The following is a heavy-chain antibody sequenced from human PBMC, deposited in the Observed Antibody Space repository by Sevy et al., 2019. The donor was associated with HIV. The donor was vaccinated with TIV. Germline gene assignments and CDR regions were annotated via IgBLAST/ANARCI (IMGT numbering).Heavy chain of an antibody. V-gene: IGHV3-7*03. D-gene: IGHD6-6*01. Sequence: GGSLRLSCAASGFTFSTYAMSWVRQAPGKGLEWVANTKQDGGEKYYADSVKGRFTISRDNAKNSLYLQMNSLRAEDTAIYYCARVGQLSFWYWGQGTLVTVSS. J-gene: IGHJ4*02. CDR3: ARVGQLSFWY. CDR2: TKQDGGEK. CDR1: GFTFSTYA.